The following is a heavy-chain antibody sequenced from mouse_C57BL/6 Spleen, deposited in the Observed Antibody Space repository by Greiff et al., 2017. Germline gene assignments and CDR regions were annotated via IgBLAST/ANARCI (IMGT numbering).Heavy chain of an antibody. CDR3: AREGGRTGGAMDY. CDR1: GFTFSSYA. CDR2: ISDGGSYT. J-gene: IGHJ4*01. Sequence: EVKLMESGGGLVKPGGSLKLSCAASGFTFSSYAMSWVRQTPEKRLEWVATISDGGSYTYYPDNVKGRFTISRDNAKNNLYLQMSHLKSEDTAMYYCAREGGRTGGAMDYWGQGTSVTVSS. D-gene: IGHD1-1*02. V-gene: IGHV5-4*01.